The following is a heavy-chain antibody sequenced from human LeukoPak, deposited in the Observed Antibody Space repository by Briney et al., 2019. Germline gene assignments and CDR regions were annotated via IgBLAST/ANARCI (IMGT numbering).Heavy chain of an antibody. J-gene: IGHJ4*02. V-gene: IGHV3-13*01. CDR3: ARATSGFDS. CDR2: IGSAGDT. D-gene: IGHD3-10*01. CDR1: GFTFSTYD. Sequence: PGGSLRLSCAAFGFTFSTYDMHWVRQATGKGLEWVSVIGSAGDTYYPGSVKGRFTISRENAKNSLYLQMNSLRAEDTAVYYCARATSGFDSWGQGTLVTFAS.